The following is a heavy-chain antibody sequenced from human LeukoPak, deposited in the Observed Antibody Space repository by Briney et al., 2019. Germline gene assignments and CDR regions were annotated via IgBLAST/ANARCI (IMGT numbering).Heavy chain of an antibody. CDR1: GGSISISDYH. CDR2: IHYTGAT. V-gene: IGHV4-39*07. Sequence: PSETLSLTCIVSGGSISISDYHWGWIRQPPGKGLEWIANIHYTGATYYNPSLKSRVTISLDTSKNQFSLNLNSVTAADTAVYYCAIFYGAWGQGTLVTVSS. D-gene: IGHD4-17*01. J-gene: IGHJ5*02. CDR3: AIFYGA.